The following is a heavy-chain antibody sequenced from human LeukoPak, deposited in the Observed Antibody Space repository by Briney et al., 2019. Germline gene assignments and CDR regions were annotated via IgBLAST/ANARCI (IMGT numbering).Heavy chain of an antibody. CDR1: GYTFTTYY. J-gene: IGHJ5*02. CDR3: ARDMGMVTARNWFDP. V-gene: IGHV1-46*01. CDR2: INPSGGST. Sequence: ASVKVSCKASGYTFTTYYMHWVRQAPGQGLEWMGIINPSGGSTTYAQNFQGRVTMTRDTSTSAVYMEVSSLRSEDTAVYYCARDMGMVTARNWFDPWGQGTLVTVSS. D-gene: IGHD2-21*02.